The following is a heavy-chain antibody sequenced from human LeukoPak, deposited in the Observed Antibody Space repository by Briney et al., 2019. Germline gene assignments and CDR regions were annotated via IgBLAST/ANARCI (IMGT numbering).Heavy chain of an antibody. CDR2: TRDKTHSYPT. Sequence: GGSLRLLCAAWGFTLRDHYVDWVRQAPGKGLEWVGRTRDKTHSYPTEYAASVKGRFTISRDDSKNSLYLQMNSLKTEDTAVYYCARGPNSFDYWGQGTLVTVSS. CDR1: GFTLRDHY. D-gene: IGHD4-11*01. CDR3: ARGPNSFDY. J-gene: IGHJ4*02. V-gene: IGHV3-72*01.